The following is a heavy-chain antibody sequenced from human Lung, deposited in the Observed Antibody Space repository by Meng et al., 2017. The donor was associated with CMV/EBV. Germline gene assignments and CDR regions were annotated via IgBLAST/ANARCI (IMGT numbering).Heavy chain of an antibody. J-gene: IGHJ4*02. Sequence: ESLKISXAASRFTFSSYAMTWVRQAPGKGLEWVSVISGSGGKTHYADSVKGRFTISRDNSKNTLFLQMNSLRAEDTAVYYCVKVYQWLLLGPFDYWGQGTLVTVSS. CDR1: RFTFSSYA. D-gene: IGHD3-22*01. CDR3: VKVYQWLLLGPFDY. CDR2: ISGSGGKT. V-gene: IGHV3-23*01.